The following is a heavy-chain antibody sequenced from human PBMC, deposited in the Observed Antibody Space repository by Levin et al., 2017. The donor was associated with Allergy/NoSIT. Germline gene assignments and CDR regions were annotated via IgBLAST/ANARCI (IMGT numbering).Heavy chain of an antibody. CDR2: IWYDGSNK. Sequence: SCAASGFTFSSFGIHWVRQAPGKGLEWVALIWYDGSNKYYADSVKGRFTISRDNPKNTLYLQVNSLRAEDTAEYYCARGAAEGTYHYYYYMDVWGKGTTVTVSS. CDR3: ARGAAEGTYHYYYYMDV. J-gene: IGHJ6*03. CDR1: GFTFSSFG. V-gene: IGHV3-33*01. D-gene: IGHD6-13*01.